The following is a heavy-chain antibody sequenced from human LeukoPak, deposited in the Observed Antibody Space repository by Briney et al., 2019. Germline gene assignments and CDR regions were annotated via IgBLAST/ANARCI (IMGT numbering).Heavy chain of an antibody. V-gene: IGHV3-30-3*01. Sequence: GGSLRLSCVVSGFNFGVFSMSWVRQAPGKGLAWVASIQHNSDNTYYRDSVKGRFTISRDNAKNSLYLQMNSLRAEDTAVYYCARDRGFFDYWGQGTLVTVSS. D-gene: IGHD5-12*01. CDR2: IQHNSDNT. CDR3: ARDRGFFDY. CDR1: GFNFGVFS. J-gene: IGHJ4*02.